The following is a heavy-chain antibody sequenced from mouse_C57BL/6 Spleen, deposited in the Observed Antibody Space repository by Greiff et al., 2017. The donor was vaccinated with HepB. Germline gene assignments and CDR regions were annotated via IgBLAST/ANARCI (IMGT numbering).Heavy chain of an antibody. J-gene: IGHJ4*01. CDR1: GYTFTSYW. D-gene: IGHD1-1*01. Sequence: QVQLKQPGAELVKPGASVKMSCKASGYTFTSYWITWVKQRPGQGLEWIGDIYPGSGSTNYNEKFKSKATLTVDTSSSTAYMQLSSLTSEDSAVYYCARQITTVVALYAMDDWGQGTSVTVSS. CDR3: ARQITTVVALYAMDD. CDR2: IYPGSGST. V-gene: IGHV1-55*01.